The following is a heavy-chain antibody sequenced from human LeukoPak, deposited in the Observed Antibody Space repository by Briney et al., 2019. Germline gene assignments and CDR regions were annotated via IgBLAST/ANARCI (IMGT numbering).Heavy chain of an antibody. CDR3: ARDAYVWGSYRYDY. D-gene: IGHD3-16*02. V-gene: IGHV3-48*01. CDR2: ISSSSSTI. J-gene: IGHJ4*02. Sequence: GGSLRLSCAASGFTFSSYSMNWVRQAPRKGLEWVSYISSSSSTIYYADSVKGRFTISRDNAKNSLYLQMNSLRAEDTAVYYCARDAYVWGSYRYDYWGQGTLVTVSS. CDR1: GFTFSSYS.